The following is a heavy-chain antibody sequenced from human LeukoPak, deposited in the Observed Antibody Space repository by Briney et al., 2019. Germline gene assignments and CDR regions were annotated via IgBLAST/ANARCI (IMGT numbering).Heavy chain of an antibody. Sequence: GRSLRLSCAASGFTFSSYGMHWVRQAPGKGLEWVAVISYDGSNKYYADSVKGRFTISRDNSKNTLYLQMNSLRAEDTAVYYCAREGTINGMDVWGRGTMVTVSS. CDR3: AREGTINGMDV. J-gene: IGHJ6*04. D-gene: IGHD1-20*01. V-gene: IGHV3-30*03. CDR1: GFTFSSYG. CDR2: ISYDGSNK.